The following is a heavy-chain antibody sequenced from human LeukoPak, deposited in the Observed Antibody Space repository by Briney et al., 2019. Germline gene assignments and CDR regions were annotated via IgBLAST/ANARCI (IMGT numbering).Heavy chain of an antibody. V-gene: IGHV4-59*01. J-gene: IGHJ4*02. CDR1: GGSISSNY. CDR2: FHDSEST. CDR3: ARGDPSGRPGIAFDY. D-gene: IGHD1-26*01. Sequence: SETLSLTCTVSGGSISSNYWSWIRQPPGKGLEWIGHFHDSESTNYNPSLKSRVTISVDTSTNQFSLKLSSVTAADTAVYYCARGDPSGRPGIAFDYWGQGTLATVSS.